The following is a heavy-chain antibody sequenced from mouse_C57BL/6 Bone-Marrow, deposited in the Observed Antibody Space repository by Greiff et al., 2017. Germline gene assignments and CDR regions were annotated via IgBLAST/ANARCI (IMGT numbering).Heavy chain of an antibody. CDR1: GYTFTDYY. CDR2: IYPGSGNT. V-gene: IGHV1-76*01. J-gene: IGHJ2*01. CDR3: AREGDGYYFDY. D-gene: IGHD2-3*01. Sequence: QVQLQQSGAELVRPGASVKLSCKASGYTFTDYYINWVKQRPGQGLEWIARIYPGSGNTYYNEKFKGKATLTAEKSSSTAYMQLSSLTSEYSAVYFCAREGDGYYFDYWGQGTTLTVSS.